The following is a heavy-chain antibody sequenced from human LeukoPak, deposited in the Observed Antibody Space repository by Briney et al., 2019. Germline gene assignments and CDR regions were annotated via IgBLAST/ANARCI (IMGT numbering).Heavy chain of an antibody. Sequence: GGSLRLSCAASGFSFDDYTMHWVRQAPGKALEWVSLISWNGGSTYYADSVKGRFTIARDNSKNSLYLQMNSLRTEDTALYYCARDHSSSTMVRGVMSHWGQGTLVTVSS. CDR3: ARDHSSSTMVRGVMSH. D-gene: IGHD3-10*01. J-gene: IGHJ4*02. CDR1: GFSFDDYT. CDR2: ISWNGGST. V-gene: IGHV3-43*01.